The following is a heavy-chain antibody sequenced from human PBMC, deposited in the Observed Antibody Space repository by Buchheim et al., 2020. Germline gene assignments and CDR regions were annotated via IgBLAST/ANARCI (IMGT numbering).Heavy chain of an antibody. CDR3: ARETTVTTGGYYYYGMDV. Sequence: QVQLVQSGAEVKKPGSSVKVSCKASGGTFSSYAISWVRQAPGQGLEWMGRIIPILGIANYAQKFQGRVTITADKSTSTAYMELSSLRSEDTAVYYCARETTVTTGGYYYYGMDVWGQGTT. V-gene: IGHV1-69*04. CDR1: GGTFSSYA. J-gene: IGHJ6*02. CDR2: IIPILGIA. D-gene: IGHD4-17*01.